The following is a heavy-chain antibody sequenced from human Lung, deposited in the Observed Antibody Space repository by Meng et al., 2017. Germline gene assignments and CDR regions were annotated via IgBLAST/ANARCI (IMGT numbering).Heavy chain of an antibody. V-gene: IGHV1-69*01. CDR1: GGTFSSYA. Sequence: QVLLVEFGAGVKKPGSSGKVSCKASGGTFSSYAISWVRQAPGQGLEWMGGIIPIFGTANYAQKFQGRVTITADESTSTAYMELSSLRSEDTAVYYCARAEDYYDSSGYYYGLDYWGQGTLVTVSS. J-gene: IGHJ4*02. CDR3: ARAEDYYDSSGYYYGLDY. D-gene: IGHD3-22*01. CDR2: IIPIFGTA.